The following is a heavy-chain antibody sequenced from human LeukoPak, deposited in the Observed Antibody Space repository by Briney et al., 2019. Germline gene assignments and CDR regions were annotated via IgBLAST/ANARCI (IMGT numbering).Heavy chain of an antibody. CDR1: GFTFSSYS. CDR3: ARDKSSGYVGASSFDY. J-gene: IGHJ4*02. V-gene: IGHV3-48*01. CDR2: ISISSNTI. D-gene: IGHD1-26*01. Sequence: PGGSLRLSCAASGFTFSSYSMNWVRQAPGKGLEWVSDISISSNTIIYADSVKGRFTTSRDNAKNSLYLQTNSLRAEDTAVYYCARDKSSGYVGASSFDYWGQGTLVTVSS.